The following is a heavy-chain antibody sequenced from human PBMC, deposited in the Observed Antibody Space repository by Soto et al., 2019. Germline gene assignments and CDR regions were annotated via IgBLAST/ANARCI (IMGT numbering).Heavy chain of an antibody. CDR2: IYYSGST. Sequence: SETLSLTCTVSGGSISSSSYYWGWIRQPPGKGLEWIGSIYYSGSTNYNPSLKSRVTISVDTSKNQFSLKLISVTAADTAVYYCVLGCSGYSYGLFDYWGQGTLVTVSS. V-gene: IGHV4-39*01. D-gene: IGHD5-18*01. J-gene: IGHJ4*02. CDR1: GGSISSSSYY. CDR3: VLGCSGYSYGLFDY.